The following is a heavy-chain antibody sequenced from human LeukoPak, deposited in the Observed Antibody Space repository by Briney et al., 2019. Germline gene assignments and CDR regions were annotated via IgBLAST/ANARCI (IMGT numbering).Heavy chain of an antibody. CDR2: INPNSGGT. D-gene: IGHD3-22*01. V-gene: IGHV1-2*02. Sequence: ASVKVSCKASGYTCTGYYMHWVRQAPGQGLEWMGWINPNSGGTNYAQKFQGRVTMTRDTSISTAYMELSRLRSDDTAVYYCAVWESSGYYPHRVDYWGQGTLVTVSS. CDR1: GYTCTGYY. CDR3: AVWESSGYYPHRVDY. J-gene: IGHJ4*02.